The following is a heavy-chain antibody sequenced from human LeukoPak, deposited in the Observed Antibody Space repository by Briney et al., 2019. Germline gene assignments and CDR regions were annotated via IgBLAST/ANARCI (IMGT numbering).Heavy chain of an antibody. D-gene: IGHD1-26*01. CDR2: IRNDGSDK. V-gene: IGHV3-30*02. J-gene: IGHJ4*02. CDR1: GFTFSSYG. CDR3: AKDGTYYALDY. Sequence: PGGSLRLSCAASGFTFSSYGMHWVRQAPGKGLEWVAFIRNDGSDKYYADSVKGRFIISRDNSKNTLYLQMNSLRPEDTALYYCAKDGTYYALDYWGQGTVVTVSS.